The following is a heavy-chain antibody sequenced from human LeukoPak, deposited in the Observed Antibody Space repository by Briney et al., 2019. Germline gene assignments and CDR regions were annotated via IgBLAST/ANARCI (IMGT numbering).Heavy chain of an antibody. V-gene: IGHV5-51*01. CDR2: IYPGDSDT. CDR1: GHSFTTYW. Sequence: PGESLKISCKGSGHSFTTYWIGWVRQMPGKGLEWMGIIYPGDSDTRYSPSFQGQVTMSADKSISTAYLQWSSLKASDTAMYYCARLHDYVVVTATFFSGAFDIWGQGTMVTVSS. J-gene: IGHJ3*02. D-gene: IGHD2-21*02. CDR3: ARLHDYVVVTATFFSGAFDI.